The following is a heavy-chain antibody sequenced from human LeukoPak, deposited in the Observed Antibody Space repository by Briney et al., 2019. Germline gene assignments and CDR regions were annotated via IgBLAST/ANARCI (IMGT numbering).Heavy chain of an antibody. CDR2: IYSGGST. CDR1: GFTVSSNY. V-gene: IGHV3-53*01. J-gene: IGHJ1*01. CDR3: ARVGDYYDSSGYFYGYFHH. D-gene: IGHD3-22*01. Sequence: PGGSLRLSCAASGFTVSSNYMSWVRQAPGKGLEWVSVIYSGGSTYYADSVKGQFTISRDNSKNTLYLQMNSLRAEDTAVYYCARVGDYYDSSGYFYGYFHHWGQGTLVTVSS.